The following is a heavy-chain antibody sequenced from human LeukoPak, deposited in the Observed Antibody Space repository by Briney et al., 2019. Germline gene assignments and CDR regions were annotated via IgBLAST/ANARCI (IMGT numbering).Heavy chain of an antibody. J-gene: IGHJ4*02. CDR3: ARGTTVTTLFDY. CDR2: ISSSGSTI. V-gene: IGHV3-11*01. CDR1: GFTFSDYY. D-gene: IGHD4-17*01. Sequence: RGSLRLSCVASGFTFSDYYMSWIRQAPGKGLEWVSYISSSGSTIYYADSVKGRFTISRDNAKNSLYLQMNSLRAEDTAVYYCARGTTVTTLFDYWGQGTLVTVSS.